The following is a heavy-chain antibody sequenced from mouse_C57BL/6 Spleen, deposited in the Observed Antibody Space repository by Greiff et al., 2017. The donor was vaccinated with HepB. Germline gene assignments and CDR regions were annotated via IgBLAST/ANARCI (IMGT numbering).Heavy chain of an antibody. V-gene: IGHV5-9-1*02. CDR2: ISSGGDYI. CDR3: TREDGYYRFAY. CDR1: GFTFSSYA. D-gene: IGHD2-3*01. Sequence: VQLKESGEGLVKPGGSLKLSCAASGFTFSSYAKSWVRQTPEKRLEWVAYISSGGDYIYYADTVKGRFTISRDNARNTLYLQMSSLKSEDTAMYYCTREDGYYRFAYWGQGTLVTVSA. J-gene: IGHJ3*01.